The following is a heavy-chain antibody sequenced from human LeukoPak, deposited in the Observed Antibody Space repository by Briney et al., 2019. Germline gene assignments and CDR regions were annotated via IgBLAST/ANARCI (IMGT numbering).Heavy chain of an antibody. Sequence: GGSLRLSCAASGFPFSSYWMSWVRQAPGKGLERVANIKPDGSEKSYVDSVKGRFTISRDNAKNSLYLQMTSLRAEDTAVYYCARGQMAGYWGQGTLVTVSS. J-gene: IGHJ4*02. D-gene: IGHD5-24*01. V-gene: IGHV3-7*05. CDR3: ARGQMAGY. CDR2: IKPDGSEK. CDR1: GFPFSSYW.